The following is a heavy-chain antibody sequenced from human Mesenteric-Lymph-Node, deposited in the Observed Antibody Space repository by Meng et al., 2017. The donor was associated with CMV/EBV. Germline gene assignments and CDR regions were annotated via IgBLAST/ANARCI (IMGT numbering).Heavy chain of an antibody. Sequence: SGPTLVKPTETLTLTCTVSGFSLSTSGMRVSWIRQPPGKALEWLARIDWDDDKFYSTSLKTRLTISKDTSKNQVVLTMTNMDPVDTATYYCARTPTRGDYFDYWGQGTLVTVSS. CDR2: IDWDDDK. CDR3: ARTPTRGDYFDY. D-gene: IGHD6-25*01. J-gene: IGHJ4*02. V-gene: IGHV2-70D*14. CDR1: GFSLSTSGMR.